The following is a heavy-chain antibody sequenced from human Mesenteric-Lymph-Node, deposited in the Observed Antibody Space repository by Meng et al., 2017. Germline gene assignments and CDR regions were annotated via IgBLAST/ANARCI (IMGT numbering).Heavy chain of an antibody. CDR1: GYTFSDYG. CDR2: IIPIFGTA. D-gene: IGHD3-22*01. CDR3: ARVPRDYYDSSGYSHYFDY. J-gene: IGHJ4*02. V-gene: IGHV1-69*06. Sequence: SVKVPCKTSGYTFSDYGISWVRQAPGQGLEWMGGIIPIFGTANYAQKFQGRVTITADKSTSTAYMELSSLRSEDTAVYYCARVPRDYYDSSGYSHYFDYWGQGTLVTVSS.